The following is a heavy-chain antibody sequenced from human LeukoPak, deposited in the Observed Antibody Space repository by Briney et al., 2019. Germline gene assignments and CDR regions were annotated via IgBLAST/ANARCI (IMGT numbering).Heavy chain of an antibody. V-gene: IGHV4-4*09. D-gene: IGHD3-22*01. CDR3: ARLDYYDSSGRYYYYYMDV. CDR1: GGSISSYY. Sequence: SETLSLTCTVSGGSISSYYWSWIRQPPGKGLEWIGYIYTSGSTNYNPSLKSRVTISVDTSKNQFSLKLSSVTAADTAVYYCARLDYYDSSGRYYYYYMDVWGKGTTVTVSS. CDR2: IYTSGST. J-gene: IGHJ6*03.